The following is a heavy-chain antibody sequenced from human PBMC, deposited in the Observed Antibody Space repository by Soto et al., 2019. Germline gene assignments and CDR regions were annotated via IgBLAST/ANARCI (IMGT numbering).Heavy chain of an antibody. CDR1: GLSVSTNEVG. CDR3: AHTRRGYRGHDYFY. Sequence: QITLKESGPTLVKPTQTLTLTCTFSGLSVSTNEVGVGWIRQPPGKALEWLALIYWDDDKRYSTSLKSRLTITKDTSKNQVVLTMTNVDPVDTATYYCAHTRRGYRGHDYFYWGQGTLVTVSS. V-gene: IGHV2-5*02. CDR2: IYWDDDK. D-gene: IGHD5-12*01. J-gene: IGHJ4*02.